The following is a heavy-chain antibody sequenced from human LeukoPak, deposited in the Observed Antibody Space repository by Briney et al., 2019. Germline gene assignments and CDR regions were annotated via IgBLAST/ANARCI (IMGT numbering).Heavy chain of an antibody. D-gene: IGHD6-19*01. CDR3: ARVGIAVAGNGGAFDI. J-gene: IGHJ3*02. CDR2: ISYDGSNK. V-gene: IGHV3-30*04. CDR1: GFTFSSYA. Sequence: PGGSLRHSCAASGFTFSSYAMHWVRQAPGKGLEWVAVISYDGSNKYYADSVKGRFTISRDNSKNTLYLQMNSLRAEDTAVYYCARVGIAVAGNGGAFDIWGQGTMVTVSS.